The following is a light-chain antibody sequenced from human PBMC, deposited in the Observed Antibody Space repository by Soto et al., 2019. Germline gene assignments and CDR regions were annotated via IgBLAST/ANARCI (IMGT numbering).Light chain of an antibody. Sequence: DIQLTQSPSFLSASVGDRVTITCRASQGISSYLAWYQQKPGKAPNLLIYAASTLQSGVPSTFSGSGSGTKFTLTISSLQPEDFATYYCQQLISYPITFGQGTRLEIK. V-gene: IGKV1-9*01. J-gene: IGKJ5*01. CDR3: QQLISYPIT. CDR1: QGISSY. CDR2: AAS.